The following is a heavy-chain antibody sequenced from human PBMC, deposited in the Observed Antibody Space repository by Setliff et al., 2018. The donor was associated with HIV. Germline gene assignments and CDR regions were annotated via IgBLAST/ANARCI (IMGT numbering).Heavy chain of an antibody. J-gene: IGHJ3*02. CDR3: ARRSSWYGDAFDI. D-gene: IGHD6-13*01. V-gene: IGHV4-39*01. CDR1: GASISSSSYY. Sequence: SETLSLTCTVSGASISSSSYYWDWIRQPPGKGLEWIGSIYYSGSTYYNPSLKRRVTISVDTSKNQFSLNLSSVTAADTAVYYCARRSSWYGDAFDIWGQGTMVTVSS. CDR2: IYYSGST.